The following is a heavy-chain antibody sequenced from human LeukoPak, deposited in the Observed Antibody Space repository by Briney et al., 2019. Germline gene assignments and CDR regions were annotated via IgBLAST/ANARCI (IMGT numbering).Heavy chain of an antibody. J-gene: IGHJ4*02. V-gene: IGHV4-59*08. D-gene: IGHD6-13*01. CDR1: GGSITNYY. CDR3: ARKSSSSRCFDY. Sequence: SETLSLTCTVSGGSITNYYWSWIRQPPGKGLEWIGYIFYSGSTTYNPSLKSRVTISLDTSKNQFSLRLSSVTAADTAVYYCARKSSSSRCFDYWGQGTLVTVSS. CDR2: IFYSGST.